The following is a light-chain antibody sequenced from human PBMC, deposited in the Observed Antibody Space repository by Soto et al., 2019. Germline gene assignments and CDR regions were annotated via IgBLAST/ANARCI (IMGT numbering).Light chain of an antibody. CDR3: AACEDTLNALL. CDR2: SDY. CDR1: SSNIGRNT. V-gene: IGLV1-44*01. Sequence: QSVLTQSPSASGPPGQRVTISCSGSSSNIGRNTVNWYQKHPGTAPKLLIFSDYQRPSGVPDRFSGSKSGTSASLAISGLRPGDEADYYCAACEDTLNALLFGGGTTLTVL. J-gene: IGLJ2*01.